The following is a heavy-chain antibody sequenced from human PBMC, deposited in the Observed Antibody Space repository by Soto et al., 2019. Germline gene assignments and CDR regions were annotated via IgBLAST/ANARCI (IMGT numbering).Heavy chain of an antibody. CDR2: IIPIFGTA. CDR3: ARGGPYYYDSSGYISH. J-gene: IGHJ4*02. Sequence: QVQLVQSGAEVKKPGSSVKVSCKASGGTFSSYAISRVRQAPGQGLEWMGGIIPIFGTANYAQKFQGRVTITADESTSTAYMELSSLRSEDTAVYYCARGGPYYYDSSGYISHWGQGTLVTVSS. CDR1: GGTFSSYA. V-gene: IGHV1-69*01. D-gene: IGHD3-22*01.